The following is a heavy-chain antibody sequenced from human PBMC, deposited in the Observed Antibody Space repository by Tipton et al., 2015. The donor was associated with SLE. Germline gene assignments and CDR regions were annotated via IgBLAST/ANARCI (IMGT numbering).Heavy chain of an antibody. CDR3: ARGGGSYNWFDP. V-gene: IGHV3-9*01. CDR1: GFTFDDYA. Sequence: SLRLSCAASGFTFDDYAMHWVRQAPGKGLEWVSGISWNSGSIGYADSVKGRFTISRDNAKNSLYLQMNSLRAEDTALYYCARGGGSYNWFDPWGQGTLVTVSS. CDR2: ISWNSGSI. J-gene: IGHJ5*02. D-gene: IGHD1-26*01.